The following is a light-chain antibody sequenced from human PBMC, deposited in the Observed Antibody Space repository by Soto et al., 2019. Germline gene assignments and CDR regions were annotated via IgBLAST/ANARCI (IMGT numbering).Light chain of an antibody. CDR1: SSDVGGYNY. Sequence: QSALTQPASVSGSPGQSITISCTGTSSDVGGYNYVSWYQQHPGKAPKLMIYDVSNRPSGVSNRFSGFKSGNTASLTISGLQAEDEADYYCSSYTSSSTLYVFGTGTSSPS. V-gene: IGLV2-14*01. CDR3: SSYTSSSTLYV. J-gene: IGLJ1*01. CDR2: DVS.